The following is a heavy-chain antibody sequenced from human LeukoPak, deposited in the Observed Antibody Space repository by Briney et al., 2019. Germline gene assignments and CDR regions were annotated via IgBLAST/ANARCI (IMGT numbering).Heavy chain of an antibody. CDR3: ARVNGDDFWSGYWYYYGMDV. J-gene: IGHJ6*02. D-gene: IGHD3-3*01. CDR2: IYYSGST. V-gene: IGHV4-59*01. CDR1: GGSISSYY. Sequence: SETLSLTCTVSGGSISSYYWSWIRQPPGKGLGWIGYIYYSGSTNYNPSLKSRVTISVDTSKNQFSLKLSSVTAANTAVYYCARVNGDDFWSGYWYYYGMDVWGQGTTVTVSS.